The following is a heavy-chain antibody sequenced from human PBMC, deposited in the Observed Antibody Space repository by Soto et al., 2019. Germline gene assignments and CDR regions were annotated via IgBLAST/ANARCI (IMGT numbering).Heavy chain of an antibody. J-gene: IGHJ6*02. CDR2: ISYDGSNK. V-gene: IGHV3-30*18. D-gene: IGHD3-22*01. Sequence: QVQLVESGGGVVQPGRSLRLSCAASGFTFSSYGMHWVRQAPGKGLEWVAVISYDGSNKYYADSVKGRFTISRDNSKNTLYLQMNSLRAEDTAVYYCAKDSYYDSSGYYGYYGMDVWGQGTTVTVSS. CDR3: AKDSYYDSSGYYGYYGMDV. CDR1: GFTFSSYG.